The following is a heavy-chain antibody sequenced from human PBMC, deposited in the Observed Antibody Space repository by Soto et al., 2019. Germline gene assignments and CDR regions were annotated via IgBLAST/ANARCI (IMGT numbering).Heavy chain of an antibody. Sequence: ASETLSLTCAVSGGSISSGGYSWSWIRQPPGKGLEWIGYIYHSGSTYYNPSLKSRVTISVDRSKNQFSLKLSSVTAADTAVYYCAGVGSSSSVDYWGQGTLVTVSS. CDR3: AGVGSSSSVDY. CDR1: GGSISSGGYS. CDR2: IYHSGST. D-gene: IGHD6-6*01. J-gene: IGHJ4*02. V-gene: IGHV4-30-2*01.